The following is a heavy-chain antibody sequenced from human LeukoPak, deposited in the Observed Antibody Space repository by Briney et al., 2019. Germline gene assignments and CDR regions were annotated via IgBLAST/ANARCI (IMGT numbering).Heavy chain of an antibody. Sequence: PSETLSLTCTVSGGSISSGSYYWSWIRQPAGKGLEWIGRIYTSGSTNYNPSLKSRVTISVDTSKNQFSLKLSSVTAADTAVYYCARSGGQTIFGVVSFSDWGQGTLVTVSS. CDR2: IYTSGST. D-gene: IGHD3-3*01. V-gene: IGHV4-61*02. CDR3: ARSGGQTIFGVVSFSD. CDR1: GGSISSGSYY. J-gene: IGHJ4*02.